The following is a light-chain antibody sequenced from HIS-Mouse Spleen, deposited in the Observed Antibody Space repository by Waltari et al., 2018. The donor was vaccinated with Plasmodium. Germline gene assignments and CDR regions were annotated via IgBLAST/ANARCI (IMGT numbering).Light chain of an antibody. CDR2: GAS. Sequence: EIVMTQSPATLSVSPGERATLSCRASQSVSSNLAWYQQKPGQAPRLLIYGASTRATGSPARCSGGGSAAEFIITISSRQSEEYAVDYCQQYNNWPRGTFGQGTKVEIK. CDR3: QQYNNWPRGT. CDR1: QSVSSN. J-gene: IGKJ1*01. V-gene: IGKV3-15*01.